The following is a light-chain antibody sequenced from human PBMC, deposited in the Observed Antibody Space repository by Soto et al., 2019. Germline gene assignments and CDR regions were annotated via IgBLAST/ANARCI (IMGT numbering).Light chain of an antibody. CDR1: SSDFGNYNL. Sequence: QSVLTQPASVSGSPGQSITISCTGTSSDFGNYNLVSWYQQHPGKVPKLILFEVNKRPSGVSGRFSGSKSGNTASLTISGLQAEDEADYYCAAWDDSLSAYVVFGGGTKLTVL. J-gene: IGLJ2*01. CDR2: EVN. V-gene: IGLV2-23*02. CDR3: AAWDDSLSAYVV.